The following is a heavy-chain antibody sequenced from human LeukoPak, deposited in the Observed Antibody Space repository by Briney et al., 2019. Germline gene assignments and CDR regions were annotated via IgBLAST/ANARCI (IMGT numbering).Heavy chain of an antibody. D-gene: IGHD3-16*01. Sequence: KDGESLKISCKGSGYSFTTNWIGWARQMPGKGLEWMGIIYPGDSDTRYSPSFQGQVTISADKSISTAFLQWTSLKASDTAMYYCATTWGSNKFDYWGQGTLVTVSS. CDR2: IYPGDSDT. CDR3: ATTWGSNKFDY. V-gene: IGHV5-51*01. CDR1: GYSFTTNW. J-gene: IGHJ4*02.